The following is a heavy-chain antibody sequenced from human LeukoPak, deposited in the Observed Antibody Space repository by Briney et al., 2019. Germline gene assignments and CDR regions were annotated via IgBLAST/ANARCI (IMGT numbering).Heavy chain of an antibody. CDR2: INSDGSST. D-gene: IGHD3-16*02. J-gene: IGHJ4*02. Sequence: GGSLRLSCAASGFTFSSYWMHWVRQAPGKGLVWVSRINSDGSSTSYADSVKGRFTISRDNSKNTLYLQMNGLRAEDTAVYYCAKVNSLSEYDYVWGSYRYTDWFLDYWGQGTLVTVSS. V-gene: IGHV3-74*01. CDR3: AKVNSLSEYDYVWGSYRYTDWFLDY. CDR1: GFTFSSYW.